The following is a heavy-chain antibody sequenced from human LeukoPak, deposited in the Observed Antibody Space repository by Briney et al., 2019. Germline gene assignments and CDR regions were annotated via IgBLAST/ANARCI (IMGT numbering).Heavy chain of an antibody. J-gene: IGHJ4*02. V-gene: IGHV1-69*13. Sequence: SVKVSCKASGGTFSSYAISWVRQAPGQGLEWMGGIIPIFGTANYAQKFQGRVTITADESTSTAYMELSSLRSEDTAVYYCAARPPIFGVVTECDYWGQGTLVTVSS. CDR2: IIPIFGTA. CDR3: AARPPIFGVVTECDY. D-gene: IGHD3-3*01. CDR1: GGTFSSYA.